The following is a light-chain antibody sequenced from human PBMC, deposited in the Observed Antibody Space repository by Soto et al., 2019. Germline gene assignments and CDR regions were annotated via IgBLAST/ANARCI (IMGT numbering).Light chain of an antibody. Sequence: QSALTQAASVSGSPGQSITISCTGTSSDVGAYEYVTWYQQHPGKAPKVMIYKVSNRPSGVSNRFSGSKSGNTASLTISGLQAEDEAHYYCSSYTPGSLVVFGGGTKLTVL. V-gene: IGLV2-14*01. CDR3: SSYTPGSLVV. CDR1: SSDVGAYEY. J-gene: IGLJ2*01. CDR2: KVS.